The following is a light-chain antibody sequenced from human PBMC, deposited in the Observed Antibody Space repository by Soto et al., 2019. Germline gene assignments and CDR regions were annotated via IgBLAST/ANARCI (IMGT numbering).Light chain of an antibody. Sequence: EIVLTQSPATLSLSPGERATLSCRASQSVSSYLAWYQQKPGQAPRLLIYDASNRATGIPARFSGSVSGTDFPLTISSLEPEDFAVYYCQQRSNWPPITFGQGKRLEIK. CDR1: QSVSSY. V-gene: IGKV3-11*01. J-gene: IGKJ5*01. CDR2: DAS. CDR3: QQRSNWPPIT.